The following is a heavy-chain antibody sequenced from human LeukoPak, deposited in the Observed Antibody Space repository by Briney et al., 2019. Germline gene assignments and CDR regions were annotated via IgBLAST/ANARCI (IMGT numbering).Heavy chain of an antibody. Sequence: SETLSLTCAVYGGSFSGYYWSWIRQPPGKGLEWIGEINHSGSTNYNPSLKSRVTMSVDTSKNQFSLKLSSVTAADTAVYYCARREQWLGDWGQGTLVTVSS. D-gene: IGHD6-19*01. CDR3: ARREQWLGD. CDR2: INHSGST. J-gene: IGHJ4*02. CDR1: GGSFSGYY. V-gene: IGHV4-34*01.